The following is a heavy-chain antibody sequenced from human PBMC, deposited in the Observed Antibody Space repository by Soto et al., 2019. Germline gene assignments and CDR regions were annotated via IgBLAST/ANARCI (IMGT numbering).Heavy chain of an antibody. D-gene: IGHD1-26*01. CDR3: ARVSIVGATGLDY. V-gene: IGHV4-59*01. J-gene: IGHJ4*02. CDR2: IYYSGST. Sequence: SETLPLTCTVSGGSISSYYWSWIRQPPGKGLEWIGYIYYSGSTNYNPSLKSRVTISVDTSKNQFSLKLSSVTAADTAVYYCARVSIVGATGLDYWGQGTLVTVSS. CDR1: GGSISSYY.